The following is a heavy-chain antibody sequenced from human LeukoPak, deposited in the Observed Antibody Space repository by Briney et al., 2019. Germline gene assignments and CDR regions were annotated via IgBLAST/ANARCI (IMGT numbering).Heavy chain of an antibody. CDR1: GYTSTSYD. CDR2: VNPNAGNA. V-gene: IGHV1-8*01. CDR3: ARVKASRGGVNWFDP. Sequence: ASVKVSCKASGYTSTSYDINWVRQATGQGLEWMGWVNPNAGNAAYAQKFQGRVTMTTNTSISTAYMELSSLRSEDTAVYYCARVKASRGGVNWFDPWGQGTLVTVSS. D-gene: IGHD3-10*01. J-gene: IGHJ5*02.